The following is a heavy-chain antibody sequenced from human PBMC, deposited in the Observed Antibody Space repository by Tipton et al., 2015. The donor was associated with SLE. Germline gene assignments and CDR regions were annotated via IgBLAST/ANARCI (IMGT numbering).Heavy chain of an antibody. CDR2: IYYSGST. V-gene: IGHV4-31*03. D-gene: IGHD6-13*01. CDR3: ARSYRSAADGGY. Sequence: TLSLTCTVSGGSISSGGYYWSWIRQHPGKGLEWIGYIYYSGSTYYNPSLKSRVTISVDTSKNQFSLKLSSVTAADTAVYYCARSYRSAADGGYWGQGTLVTVSS. CDR1: GGSISSGGYY. J-gene: IGHJ4*02.